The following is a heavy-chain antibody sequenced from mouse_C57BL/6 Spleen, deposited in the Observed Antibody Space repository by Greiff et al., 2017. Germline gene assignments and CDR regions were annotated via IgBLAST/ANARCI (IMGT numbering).Heavy chain of an antibody. CDR1: GYTFTSYW. D-gene: IGHD3-2*02. Sequence: GAEMVRPGTSVKLSCKASGYTFTSYWMHWVKQRPGQGLEWIGVIDPSDSYTNYNQKFKGKATLTVDTSSSTAYMQLSSLTSEDSTVYYCASVSGDFDYLCQRTTLTVSS. V-gene: IGHV1-59*01. CDR3: ASVSGDFDY. CDR2: IDPSDSYT. J-gene: IGHJ2*01.